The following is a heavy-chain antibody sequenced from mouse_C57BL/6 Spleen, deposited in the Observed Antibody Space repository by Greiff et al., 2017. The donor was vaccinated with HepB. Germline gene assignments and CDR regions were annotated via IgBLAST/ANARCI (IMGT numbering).Heavy chain of an antibody. CDR1: GYTFTDYE. Sequence: VQLQQSGAELVRPGASVTLSCKASGYTFTDYEMHWVKQTPVHGLEWIGAIDPETGGTAYNQKFKGKAILTADKSSSTAYMELRSLTSEDSAVYYGTRKGLLWYHGAFADWGQGTLVTVSA. D-gene: IGHD2-1*01. J-gene: IGHJ3*01. CDR3: TRKGLLWYHGAFAD. CDR2: IDPETGGT. V-gene: IGHV1-15*01.